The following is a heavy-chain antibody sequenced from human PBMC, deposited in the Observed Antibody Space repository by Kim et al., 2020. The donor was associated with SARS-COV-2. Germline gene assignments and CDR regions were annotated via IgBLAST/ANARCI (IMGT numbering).Heavy chain of an antibody. J-gene: IGHJ5*02. CDR2: IYHNGGT. D-gene: IGHD3-22*01. Sequence: SETLSLTCTVSGDSVRSGDYYWSWIRQSPGKGLEWIGYIYHNGGTHYHPSLKSRVTISEDTSKNHFSLEVRSVTAADTAVYYCARTSAKIVEGWFDPWGQGSVVTVSS. CDR3: ARTSAKIVEGWFDP. CDR1: GDSVRSGDYY. V-gene: IGHV4-30-4*01.